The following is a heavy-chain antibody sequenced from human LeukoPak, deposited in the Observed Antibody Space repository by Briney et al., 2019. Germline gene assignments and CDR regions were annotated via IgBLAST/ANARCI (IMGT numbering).Heavy chain of an antibody. J-gene: IGHJ6*03. CDR2: INTNTGNA. CDR1: GYTFTNYA. D-gene: IGHD3-10*01. V-gene: IGHV7-4-1*02. Sequence: ASVKVSCKASGYTFTNYAMNWVRQAPGQGLEWMGWINTNTGNATYAQGFTGRFVFSLDTSVSTAYLQISSLKAEDTAVFYCARSGGSGSYYARYYYYYMDVWGKGTTVSVSS. CDR3: ARSGGSGSYYARYYYYYMDV.